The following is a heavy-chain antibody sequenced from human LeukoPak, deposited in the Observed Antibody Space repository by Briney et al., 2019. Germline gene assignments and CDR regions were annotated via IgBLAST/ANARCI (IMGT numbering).Heavy chain of an antibody. CDR1: GDSISSGNYY. CDR2: IYTSGST. Sequence: SQTLSLTCTVSGDSISSGNYYWTWIRQPAGKGLEWIGRIYTSGSTNYNPSLKSRVTISVDTSKNQFSLKLSSVTAADTAVYYCTRALRWNYFDYWGQGTLITVSS. V-gene: IGHV4-61*02. J-gene: IGHJ4*02. CDR3: TRALRWNYFDY. D-gene: IGHD4-23*01.